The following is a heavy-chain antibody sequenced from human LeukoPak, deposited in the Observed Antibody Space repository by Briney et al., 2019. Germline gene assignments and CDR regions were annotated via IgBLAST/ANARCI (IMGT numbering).Heavy chain of an antibody. CDR1: GDSISSSHYY. V-gene: IGHV4-39*02. CDR3: VRDYGNFVQGN. D-gene: IGHD4-11*01. CDR2: IYSGGET. Sequence: SETLSLTCTVSGDSISSSHYYWGWTRQSPGKGLEWIGSIYSGGETHYNPSLNSRVTIFLDTSKNRFSLNLISVTATDTAVYYCVRDYGNFVQGNWAQGTLFTVSS. J-gene: IGHJ4*02.